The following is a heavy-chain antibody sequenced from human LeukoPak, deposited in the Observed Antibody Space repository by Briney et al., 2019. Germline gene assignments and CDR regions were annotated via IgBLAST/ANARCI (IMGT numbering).Heavy chain of an antibody. CDR2: IWHDGSHK. D-gene: IGHD3-10*01. CDR1: GFSFDTYA. J-gene: IGHJ4*02. Sequence: PGGSLRLSCAASGFSFDTYAMHRVRQAPGQGLEWVALIWHDGSHKFYSNSARGQFTISRDNSKNTVYLQMNNLRPDDTAVYYCARETFGSGSYPDFWGQGTLVTVSS. CDR3: ARETFGSGSYPDF. V-gene: IGHV3-33*01.